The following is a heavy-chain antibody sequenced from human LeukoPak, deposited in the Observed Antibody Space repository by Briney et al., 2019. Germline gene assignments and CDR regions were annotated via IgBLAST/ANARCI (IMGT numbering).Heavy chain of an antibody. J-gene: IGHJ6*03. CDR3: TSSDPRDRRDYYYYYMDV. CDR1: GFTLSNSG. CDR2: ITSKANSYAT. V-gene: IGHV3-73*01. Sequence: PGGSLRLSCAASGFTLSNSGMHWVRQASGKGLEWVGRITSKANSYATAYAASVKGRLTISRDDSKNTAYLQMNSLKTEDTAVYYCTSSDPRDRRDYYYYYMDVWGKGTTVTVSS. D-gene: IGHD3-10*01.